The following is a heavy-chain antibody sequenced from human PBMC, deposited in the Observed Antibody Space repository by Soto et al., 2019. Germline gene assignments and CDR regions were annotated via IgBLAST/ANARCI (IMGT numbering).Heavy chain of an antibody. CDR1: GGSISSYY. Sequence: QVQLQESGPGLVKPSETLSLTCTVSGGSISSYYWSWIRQPPGKGLEWIGYIYYSGSTNYNPSLQSRVTLAVDTSRNRFSLKLSAVTAADTAVYYCARSRYSGYDSVDYWGQGTLVTVSS. V-gene: IGHV4-59*01. CDR2: IYYSGST. D-gene: IGHD5-12*01. CDR3: ARSRYSGYDSVDY. J-gene: IGHJ4*02.